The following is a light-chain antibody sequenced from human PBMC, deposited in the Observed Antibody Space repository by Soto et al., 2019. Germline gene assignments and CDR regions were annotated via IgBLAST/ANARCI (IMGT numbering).Light chain of an antibody. CDR1: QSVITY. V-gene: IGKV3-11*01. J-gene: IGKJ1*01. CDR3: QQRSNWPSWT. CDR2: DAS. Sequence: ETVLTQSPGTLSLSPGESATLSCRASQSVITYLAWYQQKPGQAPRLLIYDASNRATGIPARFSGSGSGTDFTLSISSLEPEDFAVYYCQQRSNWPSWTFGQGTTVEIK.